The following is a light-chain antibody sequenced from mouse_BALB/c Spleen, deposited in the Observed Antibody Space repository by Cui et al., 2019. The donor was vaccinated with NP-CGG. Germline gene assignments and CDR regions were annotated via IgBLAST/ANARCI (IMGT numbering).Light chain of an antibody. CDR3: ALWYSNHWV. V-gene: IGLV1*01. J-gene: IGLJ1*01. CDR2: GTN. CDR1: TGAVTTSNY. Sequence: QAVVTQESALTTSPGETVTLTCSSSTGAVTTSNYANWVQEKPDHLFTGLIGGTNNRAPGVPARFSGSLIGDKAAFTITGAQTEDEAIYFCALWYSNHWVFGGGTKLTVL.